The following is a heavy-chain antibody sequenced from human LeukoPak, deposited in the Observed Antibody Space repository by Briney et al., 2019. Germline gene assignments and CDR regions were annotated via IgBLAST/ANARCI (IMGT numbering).Heavy chain of an antibody. J-gene: IGHJ5*02. CDR1: GGSISSGSYY. CDR2: IYTSGST. Sequence: PSETLSLTCTVSGGSISSGSYYWSWIRQPAGKGLEWIGRIYTSGSTNYNPSLKSRVTISVDTSKNQFSPKLSSVTAADTAVYYCARDGGDVVVRPTRGLWFDPWGQGTLVTVSS. CDR3: ARDGGDVVVRPTRGLWFDP. V-gene: IGHV4-61*02. D-gene: IGHD2-2*01.